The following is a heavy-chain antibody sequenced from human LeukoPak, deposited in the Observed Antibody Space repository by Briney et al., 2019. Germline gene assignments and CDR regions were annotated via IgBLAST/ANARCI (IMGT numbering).Heavy chain of an antibody. CDR2: ISAYNGNT. D-gene: IGHD3-22*01. CDR1: GYTFTSYD. Sequence: ASVKVSCKASGYTFTSYDINWVRQAPGQGLEWMGWISAYNGNTNYAQKLQGRVTMTTDTSTSTAYMELRSLRSDDTAVYYCARDRGYYYDSSGYYLDYWGQGTLVTVSS. CDR3: ARDRGYYYDSSGYYLDY. V-gene: IGHV1-18*01. J-gene: IGHJ4*02.